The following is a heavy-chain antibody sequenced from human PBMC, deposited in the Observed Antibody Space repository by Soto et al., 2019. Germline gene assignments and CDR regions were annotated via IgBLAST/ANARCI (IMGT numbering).Heavy chain of an antibody. CDR1: GFSLSTSGMR. V-gene: IGHV2-70*04. CDR2: IDLDDDK. D-gene: IGHD2-15*01. J-gene: IGHJ4*02. CDR3: ARMFHCSGGTCPFDY. Sequence: SGPTLVNPTQTFTLTCSFSGFSLSTSGMRVSWIRQPPGKALEWLARIDLDDDKCYTTSLKTRLTISKDSSKNQVVLTMTNMDPVDTATYYCARMFHCSGGTCPFDYWGQGALVTVSS.